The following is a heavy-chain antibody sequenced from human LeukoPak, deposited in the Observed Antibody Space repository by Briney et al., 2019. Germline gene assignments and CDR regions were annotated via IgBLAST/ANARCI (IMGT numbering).Heavy chain of an antibody. V-gene: IGHV1-69*05. CDR1: GGTFSSYA. D-gene: IGHD6-25*01. CDR3: ARDLSGLYGY. Sequence: SVKVSCKASGGTFSSYAISWVRQAPGQGLEWMGGIIPIFGTANYAQKLQGRVTMTTDTSTSTAYMELRSLRSDDTAVYYCARDLSGLYGYWGQGTLVTVSS. CDR2: IIPIFGTA. J-gene: IGHJ4*02.